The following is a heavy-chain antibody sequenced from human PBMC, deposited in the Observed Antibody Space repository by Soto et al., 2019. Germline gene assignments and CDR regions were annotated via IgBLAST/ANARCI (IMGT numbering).Heavy chain of an antibody. CDR2: INRNGGST. Sequence: EVHLVESGGGLVQPGGSLRLSCAASGFTFSSYAMHWVRQAPGKGLEYVSTINRNGGSTYYANSVKGRFTISRDNSKNTLYLQMGSLRAEDMAVYYCARGGSDYYFDYWGQGTLVTVSS. V-gene: IGHV3-64*01. J-gene: IGHJ4*02. CDR3: ARGGSDYYFDY. D-gene: IGHD2-21*02. CDR1: GFTFSSYA.